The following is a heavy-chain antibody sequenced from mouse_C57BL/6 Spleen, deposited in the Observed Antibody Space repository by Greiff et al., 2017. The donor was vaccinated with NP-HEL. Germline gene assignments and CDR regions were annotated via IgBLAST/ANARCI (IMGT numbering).Heavy chain of an antibody. D-gene: IGHD3-2*02. CDR2: ISSGGSYT. CDR1: GFTFSSYG. Sequence: EVKVVESGGDLVKPGGSLKLSCAASGFTFSSYGMSWVRQTPDKRLEWVATISSGGSYTYYPDSVKGRFTISRDNAKNTLYLQMSSLKSEDTAMYYCARDSSGSYAMDYWGQGTSVTVSS. J-gene: IGHJ4*01. CDR3: ARDSSGSYAMDY. V-gene: IGHV5-6*01.